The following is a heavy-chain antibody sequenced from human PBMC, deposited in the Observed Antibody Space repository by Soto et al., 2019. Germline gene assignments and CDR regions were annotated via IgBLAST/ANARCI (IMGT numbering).Heavy chain of an antibody. CDR1: GGSITTGGYY. V-gene: IGHV4-31*03. Sequence: SETLSLTCTVSGGSITTGGYYWSWIRQLPGKGLEWIGHRYYSESTYYNPSLKSRVSISLDTSKNQFSLRLSFVTAADTAMYYCARTKCSGGSCYSWSLDYWGQGTPVTVSS. J-gene: IGHJ4*02. CDR2: RYYSEST. D-gene: IGHD2-15*01. CDR3: ARTKCSGGSCYSWSLDY.